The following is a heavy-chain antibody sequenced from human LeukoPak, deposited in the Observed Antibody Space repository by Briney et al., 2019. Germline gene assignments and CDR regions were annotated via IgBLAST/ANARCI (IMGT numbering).Heavy chain of an antibody. D-gene: IGHD6-13*01. J-gene: IGHJ4*02. CDR2: ISGSGGST. V-gene: IGHV3-23*01. CDR1: GFTFSSYA. Sequence: GGSLRLSCAASGFTFSSYAMSWVRQAPGKGLEWASAISGSGGSTYYADSVKGRFTISRDNSKNTLYLQMNSLRAEDTAVYYCAKDSSSWYFLYYFDYWGQGTLVTVSS. CDR3: AKDSSSWYFLYYFDY.